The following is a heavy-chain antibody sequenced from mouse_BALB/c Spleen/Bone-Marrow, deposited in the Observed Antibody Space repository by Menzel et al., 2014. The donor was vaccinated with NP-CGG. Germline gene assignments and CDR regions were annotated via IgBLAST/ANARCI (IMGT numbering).Heavy chain of an antibody. Sequence: EVKVEESGPSLVKPSQTLSLTCSVTGDYITSGYWNWIRKFPGNKLEYMGYIIYSDSTYYNPSLKSRISITRDTSKNQYYLQLNSVTSEDTATYYCARNWERFAYWGQGTLVTVSA. CDR3: ARNWERFAY. V-gene: IGHV3-8*02. D-gene: IGHD4-1*01. CDR2: IIYSDST. CDR1: GDYITSGY. J-gene: IGHJ3*01.